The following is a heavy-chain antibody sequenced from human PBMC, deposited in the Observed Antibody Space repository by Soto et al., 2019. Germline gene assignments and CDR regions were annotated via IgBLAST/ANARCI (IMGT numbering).Heavy chain of an antibody. CDR1: GYRFLSYG. Sequence: ASVKVSCKSSGYRFLSYGISWVRQAPGRGLEWVGWINTYNDDTKYAEKFEGRVTMRTDTSTATAYMELTSLKSDDTAVYYCARGTALPESLRDDFYSYGMDVWGQGATVTIS. CDR3: ARGTALPESLRDDFYSYGMDV. J-gene: IGHJ6*02. CDR2: INTYNDDT. V-gene: IGHV1-18*04. D-gene: IGHD2-2*01.